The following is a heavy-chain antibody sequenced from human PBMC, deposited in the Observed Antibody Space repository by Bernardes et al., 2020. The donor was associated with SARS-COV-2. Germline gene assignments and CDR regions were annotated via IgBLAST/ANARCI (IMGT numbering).Heavy chain of an antibody. CDR2: IWYDGSNK. D-gene: IGHD3-3*01. CDR3: AREGVAPDFTHAFDI. CDR1: GFTFSSYG. Sequence: GGSLRLSCAASGFTFSSYGMHWVRQAPGKGLEWVAVIWYDGSNKYYADSVKGRFTISRDNSKNTLYLQMNSLRAEDTAVYYCAREGVAPDFTHAFDIWGQGTMVTVSS. J-gene: IGHJ3*02. V-gene: IGHV3-33*01.